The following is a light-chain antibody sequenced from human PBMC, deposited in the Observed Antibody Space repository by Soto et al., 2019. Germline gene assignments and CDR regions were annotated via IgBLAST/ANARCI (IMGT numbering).Light chain of an antibody. CDR1: QGVSSGY. J-gene: IGKJ5*01. CDR3: HQRSSWPIT. V-gene: IGKV3D-20*02. CDR2: GAS. Sequence: EIVLTQSPGTLSLSPGERATLSCRASQGVSSGYLAWYQQNPGQAPRLLISGASSRATGIPDRFSGSGSGTDFTLTISRLEPEDFAVYYCHQRSSWPITFGQGTRLEIK.